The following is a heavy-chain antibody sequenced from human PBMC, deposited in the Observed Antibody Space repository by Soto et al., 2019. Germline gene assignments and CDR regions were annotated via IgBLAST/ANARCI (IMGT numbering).Heavy chain of an antibody. CDR1: GDSVSSNNAA. Sequence: SQTLSLTCAISGDSVSSNNAAWHWIRQSPSRGLEWLGRTYYRSKWYNDYAVSVKSRIIINPDTSKNQFSLQLNSVTPEDTAVNYCATYRGSNFQWREGILVTVS. CDR3: ATYRGSNFQ. CDR2: TYYRSKWYN. V-gene: IGHV6-1*01. D-gene: IGHD1-26*01. J-gene: IGHJ4*02.